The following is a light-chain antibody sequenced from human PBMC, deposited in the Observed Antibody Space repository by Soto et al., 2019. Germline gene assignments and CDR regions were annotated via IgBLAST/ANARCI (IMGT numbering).Light chain of an antibody. CDR2: LNSDGSH. Sequence: QPVLTQSPSASASLGASVKLTCTLSSGHSSYAIAWHQQQPEKGPRYLMKLNSDGSHSKGDGIPDRFSGSSSGAERYLTISSLQSEDEADYYCNSYTLSKTVIFGGGTKLTVL. CDR1: SGHSSYA. CDR3: NSYTLSKTVI. V-gene: IGLV4-69*01. J-gene: IGLJ2*01.